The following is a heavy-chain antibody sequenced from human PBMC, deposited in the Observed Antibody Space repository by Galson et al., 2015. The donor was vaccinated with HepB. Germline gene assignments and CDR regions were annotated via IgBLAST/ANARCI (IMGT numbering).Heavy chain of an antibody. D-gene: IGHD1-7*01. J-gene: IGHJ5*02. CDR1: GFTFSGYA. CDR3: AKVSNYGGS. CDR2: ISGSGGST. V-gene: IGHV3-23*01. Sequence: SLRLSCAASGFTFSGYAMSWVRQAPGKGLEWVSAISGSGGSTYYADSVKGRFTISRDNFKNTLSLQMNSLRAEDTAVYYCAKVSNYGGSWGQGTLVTVSS.